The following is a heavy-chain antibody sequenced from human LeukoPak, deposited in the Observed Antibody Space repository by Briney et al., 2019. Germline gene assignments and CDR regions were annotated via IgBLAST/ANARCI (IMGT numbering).Heavy chain of an antibody. J-gene: IGHJ6*03. D-gene: IGHD3-3*01. CDR3: ARVFTIFGVAYYYMDV. CDR2: ISSSSIYI. CDR1: GFTFSSYS. V-gene: IGHV3-21*01. Sequence: GGSLRLSCAASGFTFSSYSMNWVRQAPGKGLEWVSSISSSSIYIYYTDSVKGRFTISRDNAKNSLYLQMNSLRAEDTAVYYCARVFTIFGVAYYYMDVWGKGTTVTVSS.